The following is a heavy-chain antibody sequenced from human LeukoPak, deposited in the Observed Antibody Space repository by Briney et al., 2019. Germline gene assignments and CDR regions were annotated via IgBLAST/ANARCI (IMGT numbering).Heavy chain of an antibody. D-gene: IGHD4-17*01. J-gene: IGHJ4*02. CDR3: ARRGESTSYGDYRFDY. Sequence: PGGSLRLSCAASGFTFSSYAMTWVRQAPGKGLEWVSVISISGGNTYYADSVKGRFTISRDNSKNTLFLQMNSLRAEDTAVYYCARRGESTSYGDYRFDYWGQGTLVTVSS. V-gene: IGHV3-23*01. CDR1: GFTFSSYA. CDR2: ISISGGNT.